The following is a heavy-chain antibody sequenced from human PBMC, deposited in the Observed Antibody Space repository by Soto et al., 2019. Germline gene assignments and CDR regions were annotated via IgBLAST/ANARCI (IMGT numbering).Heavy chain of an antibody. J-gene: IGHJ3*01. Sequence: ASVKVSCKASVFTSSGSSWVRQAPGQRLEWMGWISTHNGNTIYAQKFQGRVIMTMDTSTTTVYMELRSLRPDDTAVYLCAREGILGLFDAYDLWGQGTMVTVSS. D-gene: IGHD3-3*01. V-gene: IGHV1-18*04. CDR1: VFTSSG. CDR2: ISTHNGNT. CDR3: AREGILGLFDAYDL.